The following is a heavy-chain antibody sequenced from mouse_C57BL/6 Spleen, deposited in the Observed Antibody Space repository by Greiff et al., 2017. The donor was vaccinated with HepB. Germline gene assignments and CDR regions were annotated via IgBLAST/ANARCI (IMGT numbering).Heavy chain of an antibody. Sequence: DVQLVESGGGLVKPGGSLKLSCAASGFTFSDYGMHWVRQAPEKGLEWVAYISSGSSTIYYADTVKGRFTISRDNAKNTLFLQMTSLRSEDTAMYYCARRFITTYYAMDYWGQGTSVTVSS. CDR1: GFTFSDYG. D-gene: IGHD1-1*01. CDR3: ARRFITTYYAMDY. V-gene: IGHV5-17*01. J-gene: IGHJ4*01. CDR2: ISSGSSTI.